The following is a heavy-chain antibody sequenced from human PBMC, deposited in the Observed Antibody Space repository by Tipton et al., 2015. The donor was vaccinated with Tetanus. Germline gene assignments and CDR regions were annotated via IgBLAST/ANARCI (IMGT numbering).Heavy chain of an antibody. Sequence: TLSLTCTVSGDSVSGYYWSWIRQPPGKGLEWVGYVYYTGDTNYNPPLKSRVTISMDKSKNQISLNLTSVTGADTAVYFCARRSYCTSTRCFDAFDLWGPGARVTVSS. D-gene: IGHD2-8*01. CDR2: VYYTGDT. CDR3: ARRSYCTSTRCFDAFDL. J-gene: IGHJ3*01. CDR1: GDSVSGYY. V-gene: IGHV4-59*02.